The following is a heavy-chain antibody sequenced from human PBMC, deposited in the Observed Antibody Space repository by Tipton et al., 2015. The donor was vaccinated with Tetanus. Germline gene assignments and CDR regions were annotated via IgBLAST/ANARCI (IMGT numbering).Heavy chain of an antibody. CDR1: GFTFSSYG. D-gene: IGHD3-22*01. CDR2: IWYDGSNK. V-gene: IGHV3-33*01. Sequence: SGFTFSSYGMHWVRQAPGKGLEWVAVIWYDGSNKYYADSVKGRFTISRDNSKNTLYLQMNSLRAEDTAVYYCARDYNPTMIVSPVYWGQGTLVTVSS. J-gene: IGHJ4*02. CDR3: ARDYNPTMIVSPVY.